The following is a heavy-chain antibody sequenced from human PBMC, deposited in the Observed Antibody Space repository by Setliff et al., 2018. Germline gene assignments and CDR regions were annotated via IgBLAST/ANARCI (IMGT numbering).Heavy chain of an antibody. Sequence: ASVKVSCKASGHIFRDYYIHWVRQAPGQGLEWMGWINPNSGGREYAEAFQGRVTMTGDTSIRTAFMELSGLTSDDTAVYYCAGPFDVGPYPRPIDGLDLWGQGTRVTVSS. J-gene: IGHJ3*01. CDR1: GHIFRDYY. V-gene: IGHV1-2*02. CDR3: AGPFDVGPYPRPIDGLDL. D-gene: IGHD3-9*01. CDR2: INPNSGGR.